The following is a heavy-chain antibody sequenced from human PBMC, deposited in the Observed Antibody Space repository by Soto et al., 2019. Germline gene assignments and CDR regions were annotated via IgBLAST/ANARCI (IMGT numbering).Heavy chain of an antibody. V-gene: IGHV3-30*04. CDR2: ISYDGSNK. CDR3: ARGEAFIAAAGTGYFDY. J-gene: IGHJ4*02. CDR1: GFTFSSYA. D-gene: IGHD6-13*01. Sequence: LSLTCAASGFTFSSYAMHWVRQAPGKGLEWVAVISYDGSNKYYADSVKGRFTISRDNSKNTLYLQMNSLRAEDTAVYYCARGEAFIAAAGTGYFDYWGQGTLVTVSS.